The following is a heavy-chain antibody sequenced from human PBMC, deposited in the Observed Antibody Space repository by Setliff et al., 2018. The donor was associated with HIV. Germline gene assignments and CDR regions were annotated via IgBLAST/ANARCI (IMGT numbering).Heavy chain of an antibody. CDR3: AREIRTVYTGGHYFYGIDV. CDR1: GFIFSDYD. Sequence: LSLSCEASGFIFSDYDFHWVRQAAGKGLEWVSAIGTGGDTYYVDSVKGRFTISRENARNSLYLQMNSLRAGDTAVYYCAREIRTVYTGGHYFYGIDVWGQGTAVTVSS. J-gene: IGHJ6*02. V-gene: IGHV3-13*01. CDR2: IGTGGDT. D-gene: IGHD3-16*01.